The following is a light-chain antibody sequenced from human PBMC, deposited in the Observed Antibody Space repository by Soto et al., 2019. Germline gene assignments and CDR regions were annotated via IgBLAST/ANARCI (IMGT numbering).Light chain of an antibody. CDR3: QQSHSIMWK. Sequence: DIQMTQSPSSLSASVGDRVTITCRASQSISSNLNWYQQKPGKAPKLLIYAASNLQGGVPSTFSGSGSGTDFTLTISSLQPEDFATYYCQQSHSIMWKFGQGTKVDIK. CDR2: AAS. CDR1: QSISSN. V-gene: IGKV1-39*01. J-gene: IGKJ1*01.